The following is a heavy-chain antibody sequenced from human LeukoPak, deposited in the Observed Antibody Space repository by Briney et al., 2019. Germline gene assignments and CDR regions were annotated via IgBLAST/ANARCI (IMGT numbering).Heavy chain of an antibody. CDR1: GYTFTSYD. D-gene: IGHD3-22*01. CDR3: AGSSGYYGDFVY. V-gene: IGHV1-8*01. J-gene: IGHJ4*02. CDR2: MNPNSGNT. Sequence: ASVKVSCKASGYTFTSYDINWVRQATGQGLEWMGWMNPNSGNTGYAQKFQGRVTMTRDTSTSTVYMELSSLRSEDTAVYYCAGSSGYYGDFVYWGQGTLVTVSS.